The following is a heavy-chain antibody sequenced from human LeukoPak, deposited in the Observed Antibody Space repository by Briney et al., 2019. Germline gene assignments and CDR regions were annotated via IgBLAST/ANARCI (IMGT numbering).Heavy chain of an antibody. Sequence: ASVKVSCKASGYTFTGYYMHWVRQAPGQGLEWMGWISAYNGNTNYAQKLQGRVTMTTDTSTSTAYMELRSLRSDDTAVYYCARSFRWGLFDYWGQGTLVTVSS. D-gene: IGHD7-27*01. CDR3: ARSFRWGLFDY. CDR2: ISAYNGNT. J-gene: IGHJ4*02. V-gene: IGHV1-18*04. CDR1: GYTFTGYY.